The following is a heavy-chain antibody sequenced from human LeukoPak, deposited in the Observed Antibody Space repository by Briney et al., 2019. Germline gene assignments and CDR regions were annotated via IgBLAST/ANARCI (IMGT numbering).Heavy chain of an antibody. CDR2: TSGSGGST. V-gene: IGHV3-23*01. J-gene: IGHJ6*03. CDR1: GFTFSSYA. CDR3: APRAGYYMDV. Sequence: GGSLRLSCAASGFTFSSYAMSWVRQAPGKGLEWVSGTSGSGGSTYYADSVKGRFTISRDNSKNTLYLQMNSLRAEDTAVYYCAPRAGYYMDVWGKGTTVTVSS.